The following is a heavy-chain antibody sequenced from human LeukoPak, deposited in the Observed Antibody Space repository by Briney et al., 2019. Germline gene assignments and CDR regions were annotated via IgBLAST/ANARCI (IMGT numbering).Heavy chain of an antibody. J-gene: IGHJ6*03. Sequence: PGGSLRLSCAASGFTFSSYGMHWVRQAPGKGLEWVAFIRYDGSNKYYAASVKGRFTISRDNSKNGLHLQMNSLRPEDTAIYYCAREGFTSTWLYYYYYMDVWGKGTTVTVSS. CDR2: IRYDGSNK. CDR3: AREGFTSTWLYYYYYMDV. CDR1: GFTFSSYG. V-gene: IGHV3-30*02. D-gene: IGHD6-13*01.